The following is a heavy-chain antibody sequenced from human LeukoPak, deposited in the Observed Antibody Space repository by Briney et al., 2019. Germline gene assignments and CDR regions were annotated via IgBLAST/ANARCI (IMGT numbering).Heavy chain of an antibody. CDR1: GFTFSSYA. V-gene: IGHV3-30-3*01. Sequence: PGGSLRLSCAASGFTFSSYAMHWVRQAPGKGLEWVAVISYDGSNKYYADSVKGRFTISRDNSENTLYLQMNSLRAEDTAVYYCARDRIHAFDYWGQGTLVTVSS. J-gene: IGHJ4*02. CDR3: ARDRIHAFDY. D-gene: IGHD2/OR15-2a*01. CDR2: ISYDGSNK.